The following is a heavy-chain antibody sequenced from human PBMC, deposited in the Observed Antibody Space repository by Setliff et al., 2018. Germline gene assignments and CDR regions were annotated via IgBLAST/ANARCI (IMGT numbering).Heavy chain of an antibody. D-gene: IGHD2-2*01. Sequence: GASVKVSCKASGYTFSTYGINWVRQAPGQGPEWMGMISTYTGKTSYAQKFQGRVTMTTDTSTGTGYMELRSLRSDDTAVYYCARGPPDFVVVPAAAKFDYWGPGTLVTVSS. J-gene: IGHJ4*02. CDR2: ISTYTGKT. V-gene: IGHV1-18*01. CDR1: GYTFSTYG. CDR3: ARGPPDFVVVPAAAKFDY.